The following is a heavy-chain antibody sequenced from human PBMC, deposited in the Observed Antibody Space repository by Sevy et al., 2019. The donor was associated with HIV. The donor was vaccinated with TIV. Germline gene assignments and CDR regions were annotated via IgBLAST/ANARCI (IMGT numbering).Heavy chain of an antibody. CDR1: GFTFSSYA. V-gene: IGHV3-23*01. Sequence: GGSLRLSCAASGFTFSSYAMSWVRQAPGKGLEWVSAISGSGGSTYYADSVKGRFTISSDNSKNTLYLQMNSLRAEDTAVYYCAKVASDFWSGYHMGGGFDYWGQGTLVTVSS. D-gene: IGHD3-3*01. CDR2: ISGSGGST. J-gene: IGHJ4*02. CDR3: AKVASDFWSGYHMGGGFDY.